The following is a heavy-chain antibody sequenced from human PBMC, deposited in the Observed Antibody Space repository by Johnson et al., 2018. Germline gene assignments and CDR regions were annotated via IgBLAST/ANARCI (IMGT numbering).Heavy chain of an antibody. CDR3: AKDRRYCSGGSCSPDYYYYYGMDV. Sequence: QVQLVETGGGVVQPGRSLRLSCAASGFTFSSYGMHWVRQAPGKGLEWVAVISYDGSNKYYADSVKGRFTISTDNSKNTLYLQMNSLRDEETAVYYCAKDRRYCSGGSCSPDYYYYYGMDVWGQGTTVTVSS. CDR2: ISYDGSNK. J-gene: IGHJ6*02. CDR1: GFTFSSYG. D-gene: IGHD2-15*01. V-gene: IGHV3-30*18.